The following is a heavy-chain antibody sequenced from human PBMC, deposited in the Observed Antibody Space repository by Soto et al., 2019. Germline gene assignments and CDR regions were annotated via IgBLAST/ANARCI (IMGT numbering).Heavy chain of an antibody. CDR2: IYWDDDK. D-gene: IGHD4-4*01. CDR3: AHFDRATVNFDY. CDR1: GFSLSTSGVG. Sequence: QITLKESGPTLVKPTQTLTLTCTFSGFSLSTSGVGVGWIRQPPGKALEWLALIYWDDDKRHSPPLKSRLTITKDHSKNQALLPMTTMHPVDTATYYCAHFDRATVNFDYWGQGTLVTVSS. J-gene: IGHJ4*02. V-gene: IGHV2-5*02.